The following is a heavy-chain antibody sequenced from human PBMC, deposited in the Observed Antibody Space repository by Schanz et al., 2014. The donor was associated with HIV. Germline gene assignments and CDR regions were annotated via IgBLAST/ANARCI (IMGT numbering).Heavy chain of an antibody. D-gene: IGHD2-15*01. CDR1: GYTFTAYY. CDR2: INPNSGGT. V-gene: IGHV1-2*02. CDR3: ARGRSGYCSGGSCPYGRYYFDY. J-gene: IGHJ4*02. Sequence: QVQLVQSGAEVKKPGASVKVSCKASGYTFTAYYIHWVRQAPGQGLEWMGWINPNSGGTNSAQKFQGRVTMTRETSISTAYMELSRLRSDDTAVYYCARGRSGYCSGGSCPYGRYYFDYWGQGTLVTVSS.